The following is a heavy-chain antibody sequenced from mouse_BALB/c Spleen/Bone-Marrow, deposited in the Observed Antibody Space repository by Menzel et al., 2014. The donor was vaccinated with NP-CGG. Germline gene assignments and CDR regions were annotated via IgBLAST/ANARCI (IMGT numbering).Heavy chain of an antibody. CDR1: GYTFXSYV. CDR2: INPYNDGT. J-gene: IGHJ4*01. CDR3: ARGGYGNVYYAMDY. D-gene: IGHD2-10*02. V-gene: IGHV1-14*01. Sequence: EVQLQQSGPGLVKPGASVKMSCKASGYTFXSYVMHWVKQKPGQGLEWIGYINPYNDGTKYNEKFKGKATLTSDKSSSTAYMELSSLTSEDSAVYYCARGGYGNVYYAMDYWGQGTSVTVSS.